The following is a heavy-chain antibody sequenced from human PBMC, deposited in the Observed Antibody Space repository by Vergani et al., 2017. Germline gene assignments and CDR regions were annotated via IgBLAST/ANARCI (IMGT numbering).Heavy chain of an antibody. CDR3: ARDADTAMVVYYFDY. J-gene: IGHJ4*02. Sequence: QVQLVESGGGVVQPGRSLRLSCAASGFTFSSYGLPWVRQAPGKGLEWVAVIWYYGSNKYYADSVKGRFTISRDNSKNTLYLQMNSLRAEDTAVSYCARDADTAMVVYYFDYWGQGTLVTVSS. CDR1: GFTFSSYG. V-gene: IGHV3-33*01. CDR2: IWYYGSNK. D-gene: IGHD5-18*01.